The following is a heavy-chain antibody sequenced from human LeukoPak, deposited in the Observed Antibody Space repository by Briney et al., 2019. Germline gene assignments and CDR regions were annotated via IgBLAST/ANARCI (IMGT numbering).Heavy chain of an antibody. V-gene: IGHV3-48*03. D-gene: IGHD4-17*01. CDR3: ARVKGPSRPNYGDWDY. J-gene: IGHJ4*02. CDR1: GYTFSSYE. CDR2: ISSSGSTI. Sequence: GWSLRLSCAASGYTFSSYEMYWVHQAPGKGLEWVSYISSSGSTIYYADSVEGRFTISRDNAKNSLYLQMNSLRAEDTAVYYCARVKGPSRPNYGDWDYWGQGTLVTVSS.